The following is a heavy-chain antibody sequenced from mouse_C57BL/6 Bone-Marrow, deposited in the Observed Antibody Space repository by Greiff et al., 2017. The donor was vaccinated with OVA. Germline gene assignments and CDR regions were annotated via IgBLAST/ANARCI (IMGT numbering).Heavy chain of an antibody. Sequence: VQLQQPGAELVKPGASVKLSCKASGYTFTSYWMHWVKQRPGQGLEWIGMIHPNSGSTNYNEKFKSKATLTVDKSSSTAYMQLSSLTSEDSAVYYFAREGARGWLLPFAYWGQGTLVTVSA. CDR3: AREGARGWLLPFAY. V-gene: IGHV1-64*01. CDR1: GYTFTSYW. CDR2: IHPNSGST. D-gene: IGHD2-3*01. J-gene: IGHJ3*01.